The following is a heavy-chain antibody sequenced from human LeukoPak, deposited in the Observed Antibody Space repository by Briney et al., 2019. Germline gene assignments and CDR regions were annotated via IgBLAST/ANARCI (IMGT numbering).Heavy chain of an antibody. CDR3: ARDLGYCSSTSCSQPGGFDY. J-gene: IGHJ4*02. V-gene: IGHV4-4*07. CDR2: IYTSGST. D-gene: IGHD2-2*01. Sequence: PSETLSLTCTVSGGSISSYYWSWIRQPAGKGLEWIGRIYTSGSTNYNPSLKSRVTISVDKSKNQFSLKLSSVTAADTAVYYCARDLGYCSSTSCSQPGGFDYWGQGTLVTVSS. CDR1: GGSISSYY.